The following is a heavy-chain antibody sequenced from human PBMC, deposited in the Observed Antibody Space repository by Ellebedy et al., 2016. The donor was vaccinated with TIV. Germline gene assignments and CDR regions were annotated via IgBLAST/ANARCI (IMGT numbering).Heavy chain of an antibody. Sequence: SETLSLXXTVSGDSISSYYWSWIRQPPGKGLEWIGYISYSGSAIYNPSLKSRVTISVDTSKSQFSLNLSSVTAADTAVYYCARTIDGRYYFDYWGQGTLVTVSS. J-gene: IGHJ4*02. V-gene: IGHV4-59*12. CDR1: GDSISSYY. CDR2: ISYSGSA. CDR3: ARTIDGRYYFDY. D-gene: IGHD2/OR15-2a*01.